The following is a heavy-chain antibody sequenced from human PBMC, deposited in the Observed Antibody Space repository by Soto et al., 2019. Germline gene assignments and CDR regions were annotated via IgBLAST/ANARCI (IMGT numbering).Heavy chain of an antibody. V-gene: IGHV3-64*01. D-gene: IGHD3-3*01. CDR1: GFTFSSYA. CDR3: ARGSLITIFGVVIPAPDY. J-gene: IGHJ4*02. Sequence: GGSLRLSCAASGFTFSSYAMHWVRQAPGKGLEYVSAISSNGGSTYYANSVKGRFTISRVNSKNTLYLQMGSLSAEDMAVYYCARGSLITIFGVVIPAPDYWGQGTLVTVSS. CDR2: ISSNGGST.